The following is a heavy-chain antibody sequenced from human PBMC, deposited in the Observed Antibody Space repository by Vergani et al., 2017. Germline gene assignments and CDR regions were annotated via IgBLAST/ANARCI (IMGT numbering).Heavy chain of an antibody. D-gene: IGHD4-11*01. Sequence: QLQLQESGPGLVKPSETLSLTCTVSGGSISSYYWSWIRQPAGKGLEWIGRIYTSGSTNYNPSLKSRVTISVDTSKNQFSLKLSSVTAADTAVYYCARWSRTVTTFTSGDWFDPWGQGTLVTVSS. J-gene: IGHJ5*02. CDR1: GGSISSYY. CDR2: IYTSGST. CDR3: ARWSRTVTTFTSGDWFDP. V-gene: IGHV4-4*07.